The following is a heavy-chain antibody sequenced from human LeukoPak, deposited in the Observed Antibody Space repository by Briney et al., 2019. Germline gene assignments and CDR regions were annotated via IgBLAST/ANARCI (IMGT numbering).Heavy chain of an antibody. CDR3: ARAHSSRLYYFDY. V-gene: IGHV3-30-3*01. CDR1: GFTFSSYA. Sequence: GGSLRLSCAASGFTFSSYAMHWVRQAPGKGLEWVAVISYDGSNKYYADSVKGRFTISRDNSKNTLYLQMNSLRAEDTAVYYCARAHSSRLYYFDYWGQGTLVTVSS. J-gene: IGHJ4*02. D-gene: IGHD6-19*01. CDR2: ISYDGSNK.